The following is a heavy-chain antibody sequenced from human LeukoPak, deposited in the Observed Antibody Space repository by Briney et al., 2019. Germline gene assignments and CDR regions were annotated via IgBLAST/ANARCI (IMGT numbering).Heavy chain of an antibody. D-gene: IGHD3-3*01. CDR1: GFTFSSYA. V-gene: IGHV3-23*01. CDR3: AKDRPEYYDFWSGYSPFDAFDI. J-gene: IGHJ3*02. Sequence: AGGSLRLSCAASGFTFSSYAMSWVRQAPGKGLEWVSAISGSGGSTYYADSVKGRFTISRDNSKNTLYLQMNSLRAEDTAVYYCAKDRPEYYDFWSGYSPFDAFDIWGQGTMVTVSS. CDR2: ISGSGGST.